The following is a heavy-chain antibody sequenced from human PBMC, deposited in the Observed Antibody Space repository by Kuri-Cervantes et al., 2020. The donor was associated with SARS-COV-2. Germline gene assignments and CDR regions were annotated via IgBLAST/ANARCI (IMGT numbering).Heavy chain of an antibody. CDR2: ISGSGGST. J-gene: IGHJ6*03. CDR3: AKDLKNYYYYMDV. CDR1: GFTFSSYA. Sequence: ETLSLTCAASGFTFSSYAMSWVRQAPGKGLEWVSAISGSGGSTYYADSVKGRFTISRDNSKNTLYLQMNSLRAEDTAVYYCAKDLKNYYYYMDVWGKGTTVTVSS. V-gene: IGHV3-23*01.